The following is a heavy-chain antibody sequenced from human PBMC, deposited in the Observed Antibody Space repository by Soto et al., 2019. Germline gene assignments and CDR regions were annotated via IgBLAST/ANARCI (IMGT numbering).Heavy chain of an antibody. Sequence: GGSLRLSCAASGFTFSSYSMNWVRQAPGKGLEWVSYISSSSSTIYYADSVKGRFTISRDNAKSSLYLQMNSLRDEDTAVYYCARDPDYYDSSGYYPEYFQHWGQGTLVTVSS. CDR3: ARDPDYYDSSGYYPEYFQH. CDR1: GFTFSSYS. D-gene: IGHD3-22*01. V-gene: IGHV3-48*02. CDR2: ISSSSSTI. J-gene: IGHJ1*01.